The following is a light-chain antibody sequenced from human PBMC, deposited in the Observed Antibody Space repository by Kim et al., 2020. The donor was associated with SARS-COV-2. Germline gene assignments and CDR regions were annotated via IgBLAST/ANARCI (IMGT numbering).Light chain of an antibody. CDR2: TDN. CDR1: RSNIGSNT. J-gene: IGLJ3*02. V-gene: IGLV1-44*01. CDR3: AAWDDSLSGRV. Sequence: GQRVTISCSGSRSNIGSNTVNWYQHLPGTSPKVLMYTDNERPSGVPDRFSGSKSGNSASLVISALQSEDEADYYCAAWDDSLSGRVFGGGTKLTVL.